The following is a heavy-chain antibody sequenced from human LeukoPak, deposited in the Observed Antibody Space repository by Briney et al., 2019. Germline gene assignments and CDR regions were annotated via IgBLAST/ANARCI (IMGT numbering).Heavy chain of an antibody. CDR1: GFTFSSYA. CDR2: ISGSGGST. CDR3: ARRGPPDFDY. J-gene: IGHJ4*02. V-gene: IGHV3-23*01. Sequence: PGGSLRLSCAASGFTFSSYAMSWVRQAPGKGLEWVSAISGSGGSTYYADSVKGRFTISRDNAQNSLYLQMNSLRVEDTAVYYCARRGPPDFDYWGQGTLVTVSS.